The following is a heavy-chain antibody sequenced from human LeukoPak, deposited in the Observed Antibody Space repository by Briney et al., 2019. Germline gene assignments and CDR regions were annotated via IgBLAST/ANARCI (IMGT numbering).Heavy chain of an antibody. CDR2: MNPNSSNT. Sequence: GASVKVSCKASGYTFTSYDINWVRQATGQGLEWMGWMNPNSSNTGYAQKFQGRVTMTRNTSISTAYMELSSLRSEDTAVYFCARKGPANYYYYYMDVWGKGTTVTVSS. V-gene: IGHV1-8*01. CDR1: GYTFTSYD. D-gene: IGHD2-2*01. CDR3: ARKGPANYYYYYMDV. J-gene: IGHJ6*03.